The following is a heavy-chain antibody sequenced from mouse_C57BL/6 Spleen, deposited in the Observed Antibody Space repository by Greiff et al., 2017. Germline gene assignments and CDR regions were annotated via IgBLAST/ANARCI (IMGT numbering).Heavy chain of an antibody. CDR1: GFSLTSYG. J-gene: IGHJ1*03. CDR2: IWSGGST. CDR3: ARKLDYGSSPHWYFDV. D-gene: IGHD1-1*01. Sequence: VMLVESGPGLVQPSQSLSITCTVSGFSLTSYGVHWVRQSPGKGLEWLGVIWSGGSTDYNAAFISRLSISKDNSKSQVFFKMNSLQADDTAIYYCARKLDYGSSPHWYFDVWGTGTTVTVSS. V-gene: IGHV2-2*01.